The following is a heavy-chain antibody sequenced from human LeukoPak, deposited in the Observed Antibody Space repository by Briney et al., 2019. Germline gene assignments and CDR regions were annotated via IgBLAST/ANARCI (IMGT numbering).Heavy chain of an antibody. J-gene: IGHJ4*02. CDR3: AKDNAYSSGWLYYFDY. CDR2: IYTSGST. Sequence: PSETLSLTCTVSGVSISSGNFYWSWIRQPAGKGLEWIGRIYTSGSTNYSPSLKSRVTISVDTSKNQFSLKLSSVTAADTAVYYCAKDNAYSSGWLYYFDYWGQGTLVTVSS. D-gene: IGHD6-19*01. V-gene: IGHV4-61*02. CDR1: GVSISSGNFY.